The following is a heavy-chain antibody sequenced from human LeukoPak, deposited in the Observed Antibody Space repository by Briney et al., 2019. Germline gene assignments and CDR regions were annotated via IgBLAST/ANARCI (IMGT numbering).Heavy chain of an antibody. CDR2: IKEDGSEK. V-gene: IGHV3-7*01. J-gene: IGHJ6*03. Sequence: QAGGSLRLSCAASGFTFSSYWMSWVRQAPGKGLEWVANIKEDGSEKYYVDSVKGRFTISRDNAKNSLYLQMNSLRAEDTAVYYCARVYYYDSSGYSIPNYYYYMDVWGKGTTVTVSS. CDR3: ARVYYYDSSGYSIPNYYYYMDV. D-gene: IGHD3-22*01. CDR1: GFTFSSYW.